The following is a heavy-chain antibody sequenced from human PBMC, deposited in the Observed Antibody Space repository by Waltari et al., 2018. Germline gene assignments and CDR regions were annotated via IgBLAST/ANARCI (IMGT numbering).Heavy chain of an antibody. D-gene: IGHD5-12*01. CDR1: GFTFSSYA. V-gene: IGHV3-23*01. Sequence: EVQLLESGGGLVQPGGSLRLSCAASGFTFSSYAMSWVRQAPGKGLEWVSAISGSGGSTYYADSVKGRFTISRYNSKNALYLQMNSLRAEDTAVYYCAKFEDGHGWLHCMDVWGQGTTVTVSS. CDR2: ISGSGGST. CDR3: AKFEDGHGWLHCMDV. J-gene: IGHJ6*02.